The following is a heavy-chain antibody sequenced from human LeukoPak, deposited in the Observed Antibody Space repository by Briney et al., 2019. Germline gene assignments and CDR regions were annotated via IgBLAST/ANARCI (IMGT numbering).Heavy chain of an antibody. CDR1: GYTFTTYG. CDR3: ARTVTTSSYYFDY. D-gene: IGHD4-17*01. V-gene: IGHV1-18*01. CDR2: IIGYDGNT. J-gene: IGHJ4*02. Sequence: ASVTVSCTASGYTFTTYGVSWVRQAPGQGREWMGWIIGYDGNTNYAQKLRGRVTMTTDTSTSTAYMDLRSLRSDDTALYYCARTVTTSSYYFDYWGQGTLVTVSS.